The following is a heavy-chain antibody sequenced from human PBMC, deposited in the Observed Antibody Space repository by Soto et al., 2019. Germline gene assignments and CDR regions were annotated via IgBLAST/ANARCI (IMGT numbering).Heavy chain of an antibody. CDR1: GFTFNNYA. Sequence: GGSLRLSCAASGFTFNNYAMSWVRQAPGKGLQWVSIVSTDGRDTFYSDSVKGRFTISRDNSMNTLYLQMNGLRAEDTAIYYCAKGVGVAVPTIRTFDIWGQGTMVT. D-gene: IGHD2-2*01. CDR3: AKGVGVAVPTIRTFDI. J-gene: IGHJ3*02. V-gene: IGHV3-23*01. CDR2: VSTDGRDT.